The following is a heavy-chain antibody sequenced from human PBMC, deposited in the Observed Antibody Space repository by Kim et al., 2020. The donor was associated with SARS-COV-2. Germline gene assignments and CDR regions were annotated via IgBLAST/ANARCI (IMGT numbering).Heavy chain of an antibody. D-gene: IGHD3-3*01. CDR3: ARANYDFWSGYPSYMDV. J-gene: IGHJ6*03. Sequence: VNGRFTSSRDNAKNSLYLQMNSLRAEDTAVYYCARANYDFWSGYPSYMDVWGKGTTVTVSS. V-gene: IGHV3-48*03.